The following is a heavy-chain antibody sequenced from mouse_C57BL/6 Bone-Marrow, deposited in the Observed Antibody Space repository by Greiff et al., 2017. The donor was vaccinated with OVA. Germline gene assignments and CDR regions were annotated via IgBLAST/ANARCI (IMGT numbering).Heavy chain of an antibody. Sequence: VQLKESGAELVRPGTSVKMSCKASGYTFTNYWIGWAKQRPGHGLEWIGDIYPGGGYTNYNEKFKGKATLTADKSSSTAYMQFSRLTSEDSAIYYCARGTTVASYYYAMDYWGQGTSVTVSS. CDR1: GYTFTNYW. D-gene: IGHD1-1*01. CDR2: IYPGGGYT. J-gene: IGHJ4*01. CDR3: ARGTTVASYYYAMDY. V-gene: IGHV1-63*01.